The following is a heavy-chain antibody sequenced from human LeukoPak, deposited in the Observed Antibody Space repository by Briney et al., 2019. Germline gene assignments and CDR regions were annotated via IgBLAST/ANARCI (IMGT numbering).Heavy chain of an antibody. CDR3: ARDGGRWIQSYYFDY. CDR1: GFTFSDYS. J-gene: IGHJ4*02. D-gene: IGHD5-24*01. CDR2: ISSSRSDK. V-gene: IGHV3-21*05. Sequence: GEPLRLSCAASGFTFSDYSMNWVRQPPGKGLEWISYISSSRSDKYYAYPERGRITFSRDNVKHSLHLQINSLGVEDTVEYFCARDGGRWIQSYYFDYWGGGNLVIVSS.